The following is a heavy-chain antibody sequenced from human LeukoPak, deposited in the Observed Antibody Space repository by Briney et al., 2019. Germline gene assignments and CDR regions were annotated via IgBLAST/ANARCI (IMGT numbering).Heavy chain of an antibody. Sequence: SETLSLTCTVSGGSISSYYWSWIRQTAGKGLEWIGRIYTSGSTNYNPSLKSRVTMSVDTSKNQFSLKLSSVTAADTAVYYCARDLLETYDFWSGYYTSWFDPWGQGTLVTVSS. CDR2: IYTSGST. D-gene: IGHD3-3*01. CDR3: ARDLLETYDFWSGYYTSWFDP. CDR1: GGSISSYY. V-gene: IGHV4-4*07. J-gene: IGHJ5*02.